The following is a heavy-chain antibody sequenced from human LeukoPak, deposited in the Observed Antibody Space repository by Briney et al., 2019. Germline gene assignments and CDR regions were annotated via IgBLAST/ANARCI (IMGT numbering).Heavy chain of an antibody. CDR3: ATKRGSGSYLIDY. CDR1: GFTFGSYW. J-gene: IGHJ4*02. V-gene: IGHV3-74*01. D-gene: IGHD3-10*01. Sequence: PGGSLRLSCAASGFTFGSYWMHWVRQAPGKGLVWVSRINSDGSSTSYADSVKGRFTISRDNAKSTLYLQMNSLRAEDTAVYYCATKRGSGSYLIDYWGQGTLVTVSS. CDR2: INSDGSST.